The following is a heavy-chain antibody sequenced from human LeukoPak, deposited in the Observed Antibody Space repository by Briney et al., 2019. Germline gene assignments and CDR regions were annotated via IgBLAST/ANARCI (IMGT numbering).Heavy chain of an antibody. V-gene: IGHV4-59*04. J-gene: IGHJ3*02. Sequence: GSLRLSCAASGFTFSSYWMSWVRQPPGKGLEWIGTIYYSGSTYYNPSLKSRVTISVDTSNDQFSLKLSSVTAADTAVYYCATYCSSTSCPHRRAFDIWGQGTMVTVSS. CDR3: ATYCSSTSCPHRRAFDI. CDR1: GFTFSSYW. D-gene: IGHD2-2*01. CDR2: IYYSGST.